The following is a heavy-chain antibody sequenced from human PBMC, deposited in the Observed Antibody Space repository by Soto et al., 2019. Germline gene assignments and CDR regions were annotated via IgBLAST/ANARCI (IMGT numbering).Heavy chain of an antibody. CDR1: GGSISSGGYY. CDR2: IYYSGST. V-gene: IGHV4-31*03. J-gene: IGHJ6*02. D-gene: IGHD5-18*01. Sequence: SETLSLTCTVSGGSISSGGYYWSWIRQHPGKGLEWIGYIYYSGSTYYNPSLKSRVTISVDTSKSQFSLKLSSVTAADTAVYYCARDHGYSYGPYYYYYGMDVWGQGTTVTVSS. CDR3: ARDHGYSYGPYYYYYGMDV.